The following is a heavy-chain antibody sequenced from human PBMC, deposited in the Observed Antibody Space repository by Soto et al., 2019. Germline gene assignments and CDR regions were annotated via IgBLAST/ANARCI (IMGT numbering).Heavy chain of an antibody. CDR1: GYTFTSYD. V-gene: IGHV1-46*01. D-gene: IGHD6-19*01. Sequence: ASVKVSCKASGYTFTSYDINWVRQAPGQGLEWMGIINPSGGSTSYAQKFQGRVTMTRDTSTSTVYMELSSLRSEDTAVYYCAYSSGWYSRAFDIWGQGTMVTVSS. J-gene: IGHJ3*02. CDR2: INPSGGST. CDR3: AYSSGWYSRAFDI.